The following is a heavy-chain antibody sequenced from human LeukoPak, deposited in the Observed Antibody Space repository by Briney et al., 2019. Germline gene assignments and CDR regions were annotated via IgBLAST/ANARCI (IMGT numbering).Heavy chain of an antibody. Sequence: ASVKVSCKASGYTFTAYYMHWVRQAPGQGLEWVGRINPNSGGTNYAQKFQGRVTMTRDTSISTAYMELSRLRSDDTAVYYCARGGEAYCGDDCYSTDYWGQGTLVTVSS. CDR1: GYTFTAYY. CDR2: INPNSGGT. CDR3: ARGGEAYCGDDCYSTDY. J-gene: IGHJ4*02. V-gene: IGHV1-2*06. D-gene: IGHD2-21*02.